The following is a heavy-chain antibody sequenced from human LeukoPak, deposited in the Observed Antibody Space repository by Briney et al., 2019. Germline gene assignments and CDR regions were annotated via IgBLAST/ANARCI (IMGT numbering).Heavy chain of an antibody. CDR2: ISSGSTTI. Sequence: GGSLRLSCATSGFTLSSYSMNWVRQAPGKGLEWVSYISSGSTTIYYADSVKGRFTISRDNAKNSLYLQMNSLRAEDTAVYYCARDVGQWLVRVYCFDYWGQGTLVTVSS. D-gene: IGHD6-19*01. V-gene: IGHV3-48*01. CDR1: GFTLSSYS. J-gene: IGHJ4*02. CDR3: ARDVGQWLVRVYCFDY.